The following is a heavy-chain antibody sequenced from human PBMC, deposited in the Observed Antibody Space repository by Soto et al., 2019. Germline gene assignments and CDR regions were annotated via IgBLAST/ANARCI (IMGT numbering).Heavy chain of an antibody. V-gene: IGHV3-30*04. CDR2: ISRDGTNK. J-gene: IGHJ4*02. D-gene: IGHD3-10*01. CDR3: ARSRSGAVADSFDF. Sequence: QSGGSLRLSCAASGFTFSRYAIHWVRQAPGKGLEWVAVISRDGTNKYYVDSVKGRFTISRDNSRNTLYLQMNSLRHEDAAVYYCARSRSGAVADSFDFWGQGTLVTVSS. CDR1: GFTFSRYA.